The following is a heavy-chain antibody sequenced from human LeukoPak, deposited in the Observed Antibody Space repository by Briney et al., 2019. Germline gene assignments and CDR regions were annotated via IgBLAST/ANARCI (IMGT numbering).Heavy chain of an antibody. CDR1: GGSFSGYY. CDR2: INHSGST. V-gene: IGHV4-34*01. D-gene: IGHD1-14*01. CDR3: ARGGRDTLYNWFDP. Sequence: PSETLSLTCAVYGGSFSGYYWGWIRQPPGKGLEWIGQINHSGSTNYNPSLKSRVTISVDTSKNQFSLKLSSVTAADTAVYYCARGGRDTLYNWFDPWGQGTLVTVSS. J-gene: IGHJ5*02.